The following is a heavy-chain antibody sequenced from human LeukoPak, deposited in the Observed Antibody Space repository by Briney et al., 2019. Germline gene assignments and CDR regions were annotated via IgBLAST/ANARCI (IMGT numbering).Heavy chain of an antibody. D-gene: IGHD2-2*01. Sequence: TSETLSLTCTVSGGSISSYYWSWIRQPPGKGLEWIGYIYYSGSTNYNPSLKSRVTISVDTSKNQFSPKLSSVTAADTAVYYCARDSPSDYIDYWGQGTLVTVSS. V-gene: IGHV4-59*01. CDR1: GGSISSYY. CDR3: ARDSPSDYIDY. CDR2: IYYSGST. J-gene: IGHJ4*02.